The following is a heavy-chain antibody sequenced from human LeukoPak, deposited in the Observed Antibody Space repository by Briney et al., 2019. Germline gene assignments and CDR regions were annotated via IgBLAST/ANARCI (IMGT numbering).Heavy chain of an antibody. V-gene: IGHV1-3*01. CDR3: AREGSSWYREFDY. Sequence: GASVKVSCTASGYTFTSYAMHWVRQAPGQRLEWMGWINAGNGNTKYSQKFQGRVTITRDTSASTAYMELSSLRSEDTAVYYCAREGSSWYREFDYWGQGTLVTVSS. CDR1: GYTFTSYA. D-gene: IGHD6-13*01. J-gene: IGHJ4*02. CDR2: INAGNGNT.